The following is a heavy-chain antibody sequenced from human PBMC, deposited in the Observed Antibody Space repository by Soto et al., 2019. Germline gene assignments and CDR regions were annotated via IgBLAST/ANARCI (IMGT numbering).Heavy chain of an antibody. J-gene: IGHJ5*02. CDR3: ARSPIAARPYNWFDP. Sequence: QVQLVESGGGVVQPGRSLRLSCAASGFTFSSYGMHWVRQAPGKGLEWVVVIWYDGSNKYYADSVKGRFTISRDNSKNTLYLQMNSLRAEDTAVYYCARSPIAARPYNWFDPWGQGTLVTVSS. CDR2: IWYDGSNK. V-gene: IGHV3-33*01. D-gene: IGHD6-6*01. CDR1: GFTFSSYG.